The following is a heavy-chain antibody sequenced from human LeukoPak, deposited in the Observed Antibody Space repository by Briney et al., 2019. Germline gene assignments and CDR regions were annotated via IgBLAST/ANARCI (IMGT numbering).Heavy chain of an antibody. V-gene: IGHV4-59*08. CDR2: IYYTGNT. D-gene: IGHD4-17*01. J-gene: IGHJ3*02. Sequence: SETLSLTCTVSGGSISTNYWNWIRQPPGKGLEWIGYIYYTGNTYYNPSLKSRVTISVDTSKNQFSLKLSSVTAADTAVYYCARQGGDYADAFDIWGQGTMVTVSS. CDR1: GGSISTNY. CDR3: ARQGGDYADAFDI.